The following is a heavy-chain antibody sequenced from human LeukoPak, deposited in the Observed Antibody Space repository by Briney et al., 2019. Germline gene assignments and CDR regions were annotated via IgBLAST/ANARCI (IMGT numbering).Heavy chain of an antibody. Sequence: GGSLTLSCAASGFPLSGYARSWMRRTPGKGLEWVSGISGSGDNTLYADSVRGRFTISRDNSKNTLYLEMNSLRAEDTAIYYCAKMKGHPLPKYYMDVWGQGNTVTVSS. CDR1: GFPLSGYA. CDR3: AKMKGHPLPKYYMDV. D-gene: IGHD1-26*01. CDR2: ISGSGDNT. J-gene: IGHJ6*01. V-gene: IGHV3-23*01.